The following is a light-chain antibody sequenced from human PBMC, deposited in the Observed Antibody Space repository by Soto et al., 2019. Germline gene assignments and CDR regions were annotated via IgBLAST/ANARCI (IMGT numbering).Light chain of an antibody. J-gene: IGLJ1*01. CDR1: SNDVGAYNY. V-gene: IGLV2-14*01. CDR3: SAYTSATTYV. CDR2: DVS. Sequence: QSVLTQPASVSGSPGQSITISFPGNSNDVGAYNYDSWYQQYPGEAPKVIIYDVSHRPAGVSNRFSGSKSGNTASLTISGLQTQDEADYYCSAYTSATTYVFGTGTKVTVL.